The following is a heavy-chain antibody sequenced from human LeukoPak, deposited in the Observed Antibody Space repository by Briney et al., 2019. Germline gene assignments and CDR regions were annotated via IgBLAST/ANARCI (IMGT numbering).Heavy chain of an antibody. CDR3: AKDPSYTAAGIDY. CDR1: GFTFSSYE. V-gene: IGHV3-7*01. D-gene: IGHD6-13*01. CDR2: IKNDGSDK. J-gene: IGHJ4*02. Sequence: GGSLRLSCAASGFTFSSYEMNWVRQAPGTGLEWVANIKNDGSDKYYMESVKGRFTISRDNAKNSVYLQMNSLRAEDTAVYYCAKDPSYTAAGIDYWGQGTLVTVSS.